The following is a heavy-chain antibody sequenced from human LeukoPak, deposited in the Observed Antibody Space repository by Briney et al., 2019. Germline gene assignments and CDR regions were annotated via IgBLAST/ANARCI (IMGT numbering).Heavy chain of an antibody. V-gene: IGHV1-2*02. CDR2: INPNSGGT. D-gene: IGHD4-17*01. Sequence: ASVKVSCKASGYTFTGYYMHWVRQAPGQGLECMGWINPNSGGTNYAQKLQGRVTMTTDTSTSTAYMELRSLRSDDTAVYYCARVDYGDYKTGYWGQGTLVTVSS. CDR3: ARVDYGDYKTGY. J-gene: IGHJ4*02. CDR1: GYTFTGYY.